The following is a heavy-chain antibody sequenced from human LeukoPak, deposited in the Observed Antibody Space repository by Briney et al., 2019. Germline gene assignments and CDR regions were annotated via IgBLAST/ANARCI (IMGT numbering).Heavy chain of an antibody. J-gene: IGHJ4*02. CDR3: ARDSKAYYYDSSGYYSYFDY. Sequence: GGSLRLSCAASGFTFSSYSMNWVRQAPGKGLEWVSSISSSSSYIYYADSVKGRFTISRDNAKNSLYLQMNSLRAEDTAVYYCARDSKAYYYDSSGYYSYFDYWGQGTLVTVSS. V-gene: IGHV3-21*01. CDR1: GFTFSSYS. D-gene: IGHD3-22*01. CDR2: ISSSSSYI.